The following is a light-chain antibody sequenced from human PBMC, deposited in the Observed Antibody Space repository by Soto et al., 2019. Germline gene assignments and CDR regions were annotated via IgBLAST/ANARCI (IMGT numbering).Light chain of an antibody. V-gene: IGKV3D-15*01. CDR2: GAS. CDR1: QSVGSD. Sequence: EIVMTQSPATLSVSLGERATLSCRASQSVGSDFAWYQQKPGQAPRLLIYGASSRATGIPDRFSGSGSGTDFTLTISSLEPEDFAVYYCQQYGNSPLTFGHGTKVDIK. CDR3: QQYGNSPLT. J-gene: IGKJ3*01.